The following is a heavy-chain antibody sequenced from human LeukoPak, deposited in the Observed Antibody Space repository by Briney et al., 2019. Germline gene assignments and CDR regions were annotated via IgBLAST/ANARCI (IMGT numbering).Heavy chain of an antibody. Sequence: GSLRLSCAASGFTFSSYSMNWVRQAPGKGLEWVSSISSSSSYIYYADSVKGRFTISRDNAKNSLYLQMNGLRAEDTAVYYCARDWPTSYYDFWSGFNWFDPWGQGTLVTVSS. V-gene: IGHV3-21*01. CDR2: ISSSSSYI. CDR3: ARDWPTSYYDFWSGFNWFDP. D-gene: IGHD3-3*01. J-gene: IGHJ5*02. CDR1: GFTFSSYS.